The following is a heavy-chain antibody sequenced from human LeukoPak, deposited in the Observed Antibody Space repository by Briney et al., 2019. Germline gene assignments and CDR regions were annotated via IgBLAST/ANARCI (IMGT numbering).Heavy chain of an antibody. J-gene: IGHJ4*02. CDR2: FYYSGST. Sequence: ASETLSLTCTVSGYSISSGYYWGWIRQPPGKGLEWNGSFYYSGSTCYNPSLKSRVTISADASKNQFSLKLISVTAADTAMYYCARAHYGSGSYYSPADYWGQGTLVTVSS. D-gene: IGHD3-10*01. CDR3: ARAHYGSGSYYSPADY. CDR1: GYSISSGYY. V-gene: IGHV4-38-2*02.